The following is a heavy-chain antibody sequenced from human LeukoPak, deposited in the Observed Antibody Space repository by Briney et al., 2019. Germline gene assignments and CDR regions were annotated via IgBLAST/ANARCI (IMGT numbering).Heavy chain of an antibody. J-gene: IGHJ4*02. V-gene: IGHV4-31*03. D-gene: IGHD3-9*01. Sequence: PSETLSLTCTVSGGSISSGGYYWSWIRQHPGKGLEWIGYIYYSGSTYYNPSLKSRVTISVDTSKNQFSLKLSSVTAADTAVYYCARNSFDWLYDYWGRGTLVTVSS. CDR3: ARNSFDWLYDY. CDR2: IYYSGST. CDR1: GGSISSGGYY.